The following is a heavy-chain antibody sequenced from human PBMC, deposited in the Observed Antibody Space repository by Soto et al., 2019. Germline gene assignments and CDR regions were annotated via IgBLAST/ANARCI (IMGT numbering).Heavy chain of an antibody. D-gene: IGHD5-18*01. CDR1: GSSISSSSYY. Sequence: PADTLDLTVSVSGSSISSSSYYWGWIRQPPGKGLEWIGSIYYGGSTYYNPSLKSRVTISVDTSKNQFYLKLSSVTAADTAVYYCARVVGAYSDYYYYGMDVWGKGTPVTVSS. J-gene: IGHJ6*04. CDR2: IYYGGST. CDR3: ARVVGAYSDYYYYGMDV. V-gene: IGHV4-39*01.